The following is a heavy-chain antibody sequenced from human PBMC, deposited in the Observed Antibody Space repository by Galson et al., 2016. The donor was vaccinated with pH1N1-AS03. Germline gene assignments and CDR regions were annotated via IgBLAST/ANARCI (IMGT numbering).Heavy chain of an antibody. D-gene: IGHD3-3*01. V-gene: IGHV1-69*06. CDR2: IIAMFGTA. CDR1: GGTFSSYA. Sequence: SVKVSCKASGGTFSSYAISWVRQAPGQGLEWMGGIIAMFGTANYAQKVQGRVTITADKSTSTAYMELSSLRSEDTAVYYCARDANYDFWSGHDAFDIWGQGTMVTDSS. J-gene: IGHJ3*02. CDR3: ARDANYDFWSGHDAFDI.